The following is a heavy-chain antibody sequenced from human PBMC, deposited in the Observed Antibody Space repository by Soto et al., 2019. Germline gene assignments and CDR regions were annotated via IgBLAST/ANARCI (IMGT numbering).Heavy chain of an antibody. Sequence: SETLSLTCTVSGGSISSYYWSWIRQPPGKGLDWIGYIYYSGSTNYNPSLKSRVTISVDTSKNQFSLKLSSVTAADTAVYYCARGLSRRVVAATQTLYYFDYWGQGTLVTVSS. CDR3: ARGLSRRVVAATQTLYYFDY. CDR1: GGSISSYY. V-gene: IGHV4-59*01. CDR2: IYYSGST. D-gene: IGHD2-15*01. J-gene: IGHJ4*02.